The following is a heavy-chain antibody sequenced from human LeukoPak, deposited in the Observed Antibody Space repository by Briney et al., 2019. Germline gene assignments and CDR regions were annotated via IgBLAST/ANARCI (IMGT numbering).Heavy chain of an antibody. V-gene: IGHV3-30-3*01. D-gene: IGHD3-10*01. CDR2: ISYDGSNK. CDR1: GFTFSSYA. CDR3: ARDQVVKAFGTYYYYYYGMDV. J-gene: IGHJ6*02. Sequence: GGSLRLSCAASGFTFSSYAMHWVRQAPGKGLEWVAVISYDGSNKYYADSVKGRFTISRDNSKNTLYLQMNSLRAEDTAVYYCARDQVVKAFGTYYYYYYGMDVWGQGTTVTVSS.